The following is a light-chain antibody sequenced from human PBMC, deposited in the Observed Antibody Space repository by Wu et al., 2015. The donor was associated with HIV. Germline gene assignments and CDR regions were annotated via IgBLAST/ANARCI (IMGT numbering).Light chain of an antibody. J-gene: IGKJ1*01. CDR1: QGISSF. Sequence: IQLTQSPSSLSASVGDRVTITCRASQGISSFLAWYQQKPGKAPKLLIYGATTLQSGVPSRFSGSGSGTDFTLTISSLQPEDVATYYCQKYNTAPWTFGQGTKVEMK. CDR3: QKYNTAPWT. V-gene: IGKV1-9*01. CDR2: GAT.